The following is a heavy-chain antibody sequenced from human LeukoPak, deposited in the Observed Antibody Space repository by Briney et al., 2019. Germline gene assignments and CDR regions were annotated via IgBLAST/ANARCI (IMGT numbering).Heavy chain of an antibody. CDR2: IKPRSSGT. J-gene: IGHJ3*02. CDR1: GITIAGYD. D-gene: IGHD3-16*01. V-gene: IGHV1-2*02. Sequence: ASVKVSCKASGITIAGYDVHWVRQAPGQGLEWMGRIKPRSSGTNHAEKFQGRVTMTRDTSMTTAYMELSSLTSDDTAVYYCARQFGPTDAFDIWGQGTMVTVSS. CDR3: ARQFGPTDAFDI.